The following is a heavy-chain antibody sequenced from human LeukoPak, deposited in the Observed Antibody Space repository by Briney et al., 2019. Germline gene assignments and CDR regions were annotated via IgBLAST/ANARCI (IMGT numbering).Heavy chain of an antibody. D-gene: IGHD1-26*01. CDR2: IYHSGST. V-gene: IGHV4-59*08. CDR1: GGSISSYY. J-gene: IGHJ4*02. CDR3: ARHYSGNYHLDY. Sequence: SETLSLTCTVSGGSISSYYWSWIRQPPGKGLEWIGYIYHSGSTYYNPSLKSRVTISVDRSKNQFSLKLSSVTAADTAVYYCARHYSGNYHLDYWGQGTLVTVSS.